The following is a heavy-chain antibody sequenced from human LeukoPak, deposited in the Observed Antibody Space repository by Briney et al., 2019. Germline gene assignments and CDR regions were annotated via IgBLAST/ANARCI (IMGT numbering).Heavy chain of an antibody. CDR3: AGQLGRSGHSY. CDR2: IYSDGST. D-gene: IGHD3-22*01. CDR1: GFTVSSNY. Sequence: PGGSLRLSCAASGFTVSSNYMSCVRQAPGKGLEWVSIIYSDGSTSYADSVTGRFTISRDNSKNALYLQMNSLRAEDTAVYYCAGQLGRSGHSYWGQGAQVTVSS. J-gene: IGHJ4*02. V-gene: IGHV3-66*04.